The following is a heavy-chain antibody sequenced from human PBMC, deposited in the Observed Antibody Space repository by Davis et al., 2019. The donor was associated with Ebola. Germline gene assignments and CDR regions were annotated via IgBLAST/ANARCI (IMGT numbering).Heavy chain of an antibody. J-gene: IGHJ6*02. Sequence: MPSETLSLTCAVYGVSFSGPYWSWVRQSPGKGLEWIGNIHYLGNTNYNPSLKSRVTMSVDTSKNQFSLKLSSVTAADTAVYYCARGNYGDYIVLYYYNMDVWGQGTTVTVSS. CDR2: IHYLGNT. V-gene: IGHV4-59*11. CDR1: GVSFSGPY. D-gene: IGHD4-17*01. CDR3: ARGNYGDYIVLYYYNMDV.